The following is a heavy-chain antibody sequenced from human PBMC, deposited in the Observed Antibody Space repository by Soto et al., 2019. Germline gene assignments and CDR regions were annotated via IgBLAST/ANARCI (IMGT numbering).Heavy chain of an antibody. CDR1: GFAFRSYA. D-gene: IGHD3-10*01. Sequence: PGGSLRLSCAASGFAFRSYAMTWVRQAPGKGLEWVSAISGSGGATYYADSVKGRFTISRDNFKNTLYLQMDSLRVEDTATHYCAKVSRGGGWFDNYGMDVWGQGTTVTVSS. V-gene: IGHV3-23*01. J-gene: IGHJ6*02. CDR3: AKVSRGGGWFDNYGMDV. CDR2: ISGSGGAT.